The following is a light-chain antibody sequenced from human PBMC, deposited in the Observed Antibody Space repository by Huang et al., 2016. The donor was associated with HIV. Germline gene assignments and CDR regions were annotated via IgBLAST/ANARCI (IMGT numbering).Light chain of an antibody. CDR3: QQYNSYPYT. Sequence: DIQMTQSPSSLSASVGDRVTITCRASLGISNYLAWFQQKPGKAPQSLIYAASSLQSGFPSKFSGSGSGTDFTLIISSLQPEDFATYYCQQYNSYPYTFGQGTKLEIK. CDR2: AAS. V-gene: IGKV1-16*02. J-gene: IGKJ2*01. CDR1: LGISNY.